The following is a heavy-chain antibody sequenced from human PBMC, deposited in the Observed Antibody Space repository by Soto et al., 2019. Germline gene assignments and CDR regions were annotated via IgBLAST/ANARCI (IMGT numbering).Heavy chain of an antibody. D-gene: IGHD3-10*01. CDR1: GGTFSSYS. J-gene: IGHJ6*02. V-gene: IGHV1-69*08. Sequence: QVQLVQSGAEVKKPGSSVKVSCKASGGTFSSYSFSWVRQAPEQGLEWMGRIIPSLGKENFAQKFQGRVTITADKSTSTVYMELSSLRSEDTAVYYCARARGLTTLVRGDYYYGMDVWGQGTTVTVSS. CDR2: IIPSLGKE. CDR3: ARARGLTTLVRGDYYYGMDV.